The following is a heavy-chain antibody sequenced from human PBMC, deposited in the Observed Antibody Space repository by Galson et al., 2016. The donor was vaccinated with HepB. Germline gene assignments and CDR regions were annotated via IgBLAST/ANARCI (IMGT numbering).Heavy chain of an antibody. D-gene: IGHD5-24*01. CDR3: ARDHGGYNSMDY. CDR2: IRGNGGAP. V-gene: IGHV3-74*01. CDR1: GFTFSSYW. Sequence: LRLSCAASGFTFSSYWMHWVRQAPGKGLVWVSRIRGNGGAPSYADSVRGRFTISRDNAKNTLYLQMNSLRVEDTAVYYCARDHGGYNSMDYWGQGTLVTVSS. J-gene: IGHJ4*02.